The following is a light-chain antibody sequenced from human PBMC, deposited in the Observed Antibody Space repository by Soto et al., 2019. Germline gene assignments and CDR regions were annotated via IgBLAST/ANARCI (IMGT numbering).Light chain of an antibody. J-gene: IGLJ1*01. CDR2: EVR. CDR1: SSDVGNYNY. CDR3: SSYTGSNTYV. V-gene: IGLV2-14*01. Sequence: QSVLTQPASVSGSPGQSITISCTGTSSDVGNYNYVSWYQQHPGKAPKLLIYEVRNRPSEVSNRFSGSKSGNTASLTISGLQAEDEADYYCSSYTGSNTYVFGIGTKVTVL.